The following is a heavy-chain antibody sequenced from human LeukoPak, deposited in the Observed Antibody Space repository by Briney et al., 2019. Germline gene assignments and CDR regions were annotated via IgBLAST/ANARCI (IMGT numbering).Heavy chain of an antibody. CDR2: ISYDGSNK. CDR1: GFTFSSYA. J-gene: IGHJ4*02. V-gene: IGHV3-30-3*01. CDR3: ARERWGFDY. D-gene: IGHD3-16*01. Sequence: GGSLRLSCAAPGFTFSSYAMHWVRQAPGKGLEWVAVISYDGSNKYYADSVKGRFTISGDNSKNTLYLQMNSLRAEDTAVYYCARERWGFDYWGQGTLVTVSS.